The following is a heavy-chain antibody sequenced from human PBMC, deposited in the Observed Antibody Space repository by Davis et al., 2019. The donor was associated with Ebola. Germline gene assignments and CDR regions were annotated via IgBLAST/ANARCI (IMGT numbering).Heavy chain of an antibody. CDR1: GYTFTSYA. CDR2: INAGNGNT. Sequence: AASVKVSCKASGYTFTSYAMHWVRQAPGQRLEWMGWINAGNGNTKYSQKFQGRVTITRDTSASTAYMELSSLRSEDTAVYYCARTTIFGVVIGGMDVWGQGTTVTVPS. V-gene: IGHV1-3*01. D-gene: IGHD3-3*01. J-gene: IGHJ6*02. CDR3: ARTTIFGVVIGGMDV.